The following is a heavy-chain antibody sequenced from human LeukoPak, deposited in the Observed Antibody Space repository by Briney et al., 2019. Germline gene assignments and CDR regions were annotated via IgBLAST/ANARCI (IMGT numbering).Heavy chain of an antibody. CDR2: IYPGDSDT. D-gene: IGHD3-22*01. Sequence: GESLKISCKGSGYSFTSYWIGWVRQMPGKGLEWMGIIYPGDSDTRYSPSFQGQVTISADKSISTAYLQWSSLKASDTAMYYCAVSRPTYYYDSSGYYFDYWGQGTLVTVSS. CDR1: GYSFTSYW. V-gene: IGHV5-51*01. J-gene: IGHJ4*02. CDR3: AVSRPTYYYDSSGYYFDY.